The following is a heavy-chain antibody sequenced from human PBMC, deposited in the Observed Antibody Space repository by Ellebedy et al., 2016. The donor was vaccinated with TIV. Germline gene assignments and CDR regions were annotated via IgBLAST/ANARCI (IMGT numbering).Heavy chain of an antibody. J-gene: IGHJ4*02. V-gene: IGHV3-30-3*01. CDR3: ARERRGYYAEY. D-gene: IGHD3-22*01. CDR2: ISYDGSNH. Sequence: LSLTCAASGFTFSDYAMHWVRQAPGKGLEWVTLISYDGSNHYYADSVKGRFTISRDDSKNTLFLQMNSLRPEDTAIYYCARERRGYYAEYWGQGALVTVSS. CDR1: GFTFSDYA.